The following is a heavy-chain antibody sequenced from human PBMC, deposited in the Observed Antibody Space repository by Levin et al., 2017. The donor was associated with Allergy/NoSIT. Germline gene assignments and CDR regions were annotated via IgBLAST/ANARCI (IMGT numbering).Heavy chain of an antibody. J-gene: IGHJ6*02. Sequence: GESLKISCKASGYTFTSYDINWVRQATGQGLEWMGWMNPNSGNTGYAQKFQGRVTMTRNTSISTAYMELSSLRSEDTAVYYCARGYSGYYGMDVWGQGTTVTVSS. V-gene: IGHV1-8*01. CDR2: MNPNSGNT. D-gene: IGHD4-23*01. CDR1: GYTFTSYD. CDR3: ARGYSGYYGMDV.